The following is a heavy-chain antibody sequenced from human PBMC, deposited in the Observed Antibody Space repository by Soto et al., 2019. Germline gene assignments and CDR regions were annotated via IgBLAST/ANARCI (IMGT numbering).Heavy chain of an antibody. CDR1: GYSFAGYW. Sequence: GESLKISCKGSGYSFAGYWITWVRQKPGKGLEWMGRIDPSDSQTYYSPSFRGHVTISVTKSITTVFLQWSSLRASDTAMYYCARQIYDSDTGPNFQYYFDSWGQETPVTVSS. D-gene: IGHD3-22*01. V-gene: IGHV5-10-1*01. J-gene: IGHJ4*02. CDR2: IDPSDSQT. CDR3: ARQIYDSDTGPNFQYYFDS.